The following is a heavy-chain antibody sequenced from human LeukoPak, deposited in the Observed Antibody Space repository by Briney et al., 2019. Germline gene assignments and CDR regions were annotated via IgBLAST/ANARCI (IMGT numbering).Heavy chain of an antibody. CDR2: IYYSGST. V-gene: IGHV4-30-4*08. CDR1: GGSISNGDYY. J-gene: IGHJ4*02. CDR3: ARANGYCSSTSCYKWEDY. D-gene: IGHD2-2*02. Sequence: PSETLSLTCTVSGGSISNGDYYWSWIRQSPGKGLEWIGYIYYSGSTYYNPSLKSRVTISVDTSKNQFSLKLSSVTAADTAVYYCARANGYCSSTSCYKWEDYWGQGTLVTVSS.